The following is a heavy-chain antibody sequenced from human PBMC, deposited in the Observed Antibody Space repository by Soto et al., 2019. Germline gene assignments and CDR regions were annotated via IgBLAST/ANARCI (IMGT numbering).Heavy chain of an antibody. Sequence: QLQLQESGSGLVKPSQTLSLTCAVSGGSITSGRYSWSWIRQPPGKGLEWIGYIFQSGSTYYNPSLPPRATIPVDRSKTHFSLTLPSVTAAAPPVPFCARVKYVLPDAFEIWGQGTVVSVSS. D-gene: IGHD2-8*02. CDR1: GGSITSGRYS. CDR3: ARVKYVLPDAFEI. V-gene: IGHV4-30-2*01. CDR2: IFQSGST. J-gene: IGHJ3*02.